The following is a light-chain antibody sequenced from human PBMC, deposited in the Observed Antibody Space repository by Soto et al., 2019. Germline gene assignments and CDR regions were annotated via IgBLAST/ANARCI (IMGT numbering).Light chain of an antibody. CDR3: CSYAGSYTWV. V-gene: IGLV2-11*01. CDR2: EVS. CDR1: SSDVGGYNY. J-gene: IGLJ2*01. Sequence: QSALTQPRSVSGSPGQSVTISCTGTSSDVGGYNYVSWYQQHPGKAPKLMIYEVSKRPSGVPDRFSGSKSGNTASLTISGRQAEDEADYYCCSYAGSYTWVFGGGTKVTVL.